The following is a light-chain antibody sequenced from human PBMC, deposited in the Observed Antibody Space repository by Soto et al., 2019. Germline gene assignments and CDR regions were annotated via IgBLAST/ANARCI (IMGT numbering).Light chain of an antibody. CDR2: EVS. Sequence: QSALTQPASVSGSPGQSITISCTGTSGDVGGYKYVSWYQQHPGKAPKLMIYEVSNRPSGVSNRFSGSKSGNTASLTISGLQAEDEADYDCSSYTSSSTLRVFGGGTKVTVL. V-gene: IGLV2-14*01. CDR3: SSYTSSSTLRV. CDR1: SGDVGGYKY. J-gene: IGLJ3*02.